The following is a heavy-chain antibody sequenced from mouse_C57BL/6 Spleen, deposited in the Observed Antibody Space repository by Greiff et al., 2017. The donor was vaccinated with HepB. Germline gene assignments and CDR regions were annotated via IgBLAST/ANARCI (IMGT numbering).Heavy chain of an antibody. CDR3: ARDWDKVSFAY. J-gene: IGHJ3*01. CDR2: IYPSDSET. D-gene: IGHD4-1*01. Sequence: QVQLQQSGAELVRPGSSVKLSCKASGYTFTSYWMEWVKQRPGQGLEWIGNIYPSDSETHYNQKFKDKATLTVDKSSSTAYMQLSSLTSEDSAVYYCARDWDKVSFAYWGQGTLVTVSA. V-gene: IGHV1-61*01. CDR1: GYTFTSYW.